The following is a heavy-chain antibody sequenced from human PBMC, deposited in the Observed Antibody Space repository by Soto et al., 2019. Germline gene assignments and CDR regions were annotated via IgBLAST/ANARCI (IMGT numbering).Heavy chain of an antibody. CDR3: AKQTSPDCTNGVCYTVSHEVDY. Sequence: GGSLRLSCAASGFTFSSYGMHWVRQAPGKGLEWVAVISYDGSNKYYADSVKGRFTISRDNSKNTLYLQMNSLRAEDTAVYYCAKQTSPDCTNGVCYTVSHEVDYWGQGTLVTVSS. CDR1: GFTFSSYG. CDR2: ISYDGSNK. J-gene: IGHJ4*02. D-gene: IGHD2-8*01. V-gene: IGHV3-30*18.